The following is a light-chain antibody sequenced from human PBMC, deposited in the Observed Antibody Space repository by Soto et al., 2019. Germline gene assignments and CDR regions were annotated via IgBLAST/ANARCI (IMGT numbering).Light chain of an antibody. CDR2: EVN. CDR3: SSYSGSDTKV. V-gene: IGLV2-14*03. Sequence: QSALTQPASVSGSPGQSITISCGGTSSDVGAYIYVSWYQQYPGKAPKLIIYEVNNRPSGVSGRFSGSKSDTTAYLTISGLQAEDEADYYCSSYSGSDTKVFGTGTKVTVL. J-gene: IGLJ1*01. CDR1: SSDVGAYIY.